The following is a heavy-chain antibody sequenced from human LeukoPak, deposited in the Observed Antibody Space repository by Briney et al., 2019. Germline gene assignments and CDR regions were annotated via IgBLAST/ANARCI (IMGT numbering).Heavy chain of an antibody. J-gene: IGHJ4*02. V-gene: IGHV3-7*01. Sequence: GGSLRLSCAASGFTFSTFWMSWVRQAPGRGLEWVANIKEDGSEKYYGDSVKGRFTISRDNAKNSLYLEMNSLRVEDTAMYYCARDSSGYQWGQGTLVTVSS. CDR2: IKEDGSEK. CDR3: ARDSSGYQ. CDR1: GFTFSTFW. D-gene: IGHD3-22*01.